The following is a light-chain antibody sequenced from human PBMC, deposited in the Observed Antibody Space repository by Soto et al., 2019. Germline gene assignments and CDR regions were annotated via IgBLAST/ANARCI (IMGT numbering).Light chain of an antibody. CDR3: NSQTRSGIRV. Sequence: QSALTQPASVSGSPGQSITISCTGTSSDVGGSNHVSWYQHHPGKVPKVLIYEVNCRPSGVSNRFSGSKSGYTASLTISGLQAEDEADYYCNSQTRSGIRVFGTGTKLTVL. CDR1: SSDVGGSNH. V-gene: IGLV2-14*01. CDR2: EVN. J-gene: IGLJ1*01.